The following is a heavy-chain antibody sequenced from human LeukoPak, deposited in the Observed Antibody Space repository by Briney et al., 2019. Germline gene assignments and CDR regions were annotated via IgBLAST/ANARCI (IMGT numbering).Heavy chain of an antibody. V-gene: IGHV3-66*04. CDR3: ARRGYGDYAPFDY. Sequence: GGSLTLSCAASGFIVSSNYMSWVRQAPGKGLEWVSLIYSGGSTYYADSVKGRFTISRDNSKNTLYLQMNSLRAEDTAVYYCARRGYGDYAPFDYWGQGTLVTVSS. CDR1: GFIVSSNY. D-gene: IGHD4-17*01. CDR2: IYSGGST. J-gene: IGHJ4*02.